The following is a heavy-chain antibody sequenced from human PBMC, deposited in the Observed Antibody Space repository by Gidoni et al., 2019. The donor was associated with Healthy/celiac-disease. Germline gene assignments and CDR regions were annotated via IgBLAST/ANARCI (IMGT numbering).Heavy chain of an antibody. CDR1: GGSISSSSYY. D-gene: IGHD3-16*01. Sequence: QLQLQESGPGLVHPSETLSLTCTVSGGSISSSSYYWGWIRQPPGKGLEWIGSIYYSGSTYYNPSLKSRVTISVDTSKNQFSLKLSSVTAADTAVYYCARDGGPRGHDAFDIWGQGTMVTVSS. V-gene: IGHV4-39*02. CDR2: IYYSGST. J-gene: IGHJ3*02. CDR3: ARDGGPRGHDAFDI.